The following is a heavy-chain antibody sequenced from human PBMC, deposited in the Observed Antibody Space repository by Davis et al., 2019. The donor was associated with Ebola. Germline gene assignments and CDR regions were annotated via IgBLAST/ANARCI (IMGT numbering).Heavy chain of an antibody. V-gene: IGHV1-18*01. J-gene: IGHJ4*02. D-gene: IGHD2-21*01. Sequence: ASVKVSCKASGYSFTHYSFSWVRQAPGQGLEWMGWINPSSGGTNYAQKFQDRVTMTTDTSTSTAYMELRSLKSDDTAVYYCARCMVRPTRDFDYWGQGTLVTVSS. CDR1: GYSFTHYS. CDR3: ARCMVRPTRDFDY. CDR2: INPSSGGT.